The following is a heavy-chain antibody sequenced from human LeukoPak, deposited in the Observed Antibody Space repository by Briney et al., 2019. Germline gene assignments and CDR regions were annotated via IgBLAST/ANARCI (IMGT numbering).Heavy chain of an antibody. V-gene: IGHV3-53*01. J-gene: IGHJ3*02. Sequence: GRSLRLSCAASGFSVSNNYVSWVRQAPGKGLEWVSIIYSAGSTYYADSVKGRFTISRDNSKNTVYLQMNSLRAEDTAVYYCARFGGHSKGAFDIWGQGTMVTVSS. D-gene: IGHD3-10*01. CDR1: GFSVSNNY. CDR2: IYSAGST. CDR3: ARFGGHSKGAFDI.